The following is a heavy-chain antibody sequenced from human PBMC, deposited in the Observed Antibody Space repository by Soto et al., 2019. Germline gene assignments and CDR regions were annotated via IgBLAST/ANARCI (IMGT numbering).Heavy chain of an antibody. CDR1: GYTLTELS. V-gene: IGHV1-24*01. CDR3: ATDGKAKIVGALWYGMDV. D-gene: IGHD3-3*01. CDR2: FDPEDGET. Sequence: ASVKVSCTVSGYTLTELSMHWVRQAPGKGLEWMGGFDPEDGETIYAQKFQGRVTMTEDTSTDTAYMELSSLRSEDTAVYYCATDGKAKIVGALWYGMDVWGQGTPVTVSS. J-gene: IGHJ6*02.